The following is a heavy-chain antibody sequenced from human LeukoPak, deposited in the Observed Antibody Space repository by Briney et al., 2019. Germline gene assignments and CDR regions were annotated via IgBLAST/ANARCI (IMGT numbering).Heavy chain of an antibody. J-gene: IGHJ4*02. V-gene: IGHV4-59*01. Sequence: SETLSLTCTVSGGSISSYSWSWIRQPPGKGLEWIGYIYYSGSTNYNPSLESRVTISVDTSKNQFSLRPSSVTAADTAVYYCARWTYYYDSSGYSYWDFDHWGQGTLVTVSS. CDR1: GGSISSYS. CDR2: IYYSGST. CDR3: ARWTYYYDSSGYSYWDFDH. D-gene: IGHD3-22*01.